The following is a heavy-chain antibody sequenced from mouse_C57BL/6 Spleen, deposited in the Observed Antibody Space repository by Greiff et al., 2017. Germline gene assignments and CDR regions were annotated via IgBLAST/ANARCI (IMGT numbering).Heavy chain of an antibody. CDR3: ARSLGQYFDV. D-gene: IGHD6-1*01. J-gene: IGHJ1*03. CDR2: INPGSGGT. CDR1: GYAFTNYL. Sequence: QVQLQQSGAELVRPGTSVKVSCKASGYAFTNYLIEWVKQRPGQGLEWIGVINPGSGGTNYNEKFKGKATLTADKSSSTAYMQLSSLTSEDSAVYFCARSLGQYFDVWGTGTTVTVSS. V-gene: IGHV1-54*01.